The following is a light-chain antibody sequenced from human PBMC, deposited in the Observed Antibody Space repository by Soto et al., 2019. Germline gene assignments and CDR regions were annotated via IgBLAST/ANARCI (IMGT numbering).Light chain of an antibody. J-gene: IGKJ2*01. V-gene: IGKV1-12*01. CDR2: AAS. CDR3: QQTNSFPYI. CDR1: QGITNW. Sequence: DIPMTQSPSSVSASVGDRVTITCRASQGITNWLAWYQQKPGKAPKLLIYAASTLHSGVPSRFSGSGSGTYFTLTISSLQPEDFATYYCQQTNSFPYIFGQGTKLEIK.